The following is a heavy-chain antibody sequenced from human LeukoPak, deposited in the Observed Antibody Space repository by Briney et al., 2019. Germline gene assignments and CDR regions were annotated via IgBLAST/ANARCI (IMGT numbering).Heavy chain of an antibody. CDR2: VSYIGST. V-gene: IGHV4-59*01. D-gene: IGHD6-13*01. CDR1: GVSITSYY. Sequence: SETLSLTCTVSGVSITSYYWSWIRQPPGKGLEWIGYVSYIGSTKHNPSLKSRVTISLDTSKNQFSLTLTSVTTADTAFYYCAGEGWAASDGNFLDHWGQGTLVTVSS. CDR3: AGEGWAASDGNFLDH. J-gene: IGHJ4*02.